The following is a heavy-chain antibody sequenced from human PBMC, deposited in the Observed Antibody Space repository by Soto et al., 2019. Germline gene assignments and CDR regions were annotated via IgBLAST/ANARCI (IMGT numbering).Heavy chain of an antibody. CDR3: TIDLWEEPAGKESVIQFEY. V-gene: IGHV3-33*01. Sequence: PGGSLRSSCTASGFAFRNYGIHWVRQAPGRVLELVAVIWSDGTKKFYAGSVRGRFTISRDNSKNTIYLQMNSLRAEDTAVYYCTIDLWEEPAGKESVIQFEYWGHGTLVTVSS. CDR2: IWSDGTKK. J-gene: IGHJ4*01. CDR1: GFAFRNYG. D-gene: IGHD6-13*01.